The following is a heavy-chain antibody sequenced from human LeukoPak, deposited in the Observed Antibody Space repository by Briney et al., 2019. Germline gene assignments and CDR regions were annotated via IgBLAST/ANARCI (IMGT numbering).Heavy chain of an antibody. V-gene: IGHV3-7*01. CDR3: ARGGGSGRWGSAFDM. J-gene: IGHJ3*02. CDR2: MKQDVREE. CDR1: GFTFTNYW. D-gene: IGHD6-19*01. Sequence: GGSLRLSCVASGFTFTNYWMTWVRQAPGEGLEWVANMKQDVREEYSVDSVKGRVTISRDNAKNSLYLQMNSLRDEDTAVYYCARGGGSGRWGSAFDMWGQGTMVTVSS.